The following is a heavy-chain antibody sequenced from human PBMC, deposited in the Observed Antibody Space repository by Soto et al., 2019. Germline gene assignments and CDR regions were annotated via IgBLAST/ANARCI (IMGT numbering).Heavy chain of an antibody. CDR1: GFTFSSYA. V-gene: IGHV3-30-3*01. D-gene: IGHD2-15*01. CDR2: ISYDGSNK. CDR3: ARDLNCSGGSCSSHYYYGMDV. Sequence: QVQLVESGGGVVQPGRSLRLSCAASGFTFSSYAMHWVRQAPGKGLEWVAVISYDGSNKYYADSVKGRFTISRDNSKNTLYLQMNSLRAEDTAVYYCARDLNCSGGSCSSHYYYGMDVWGQGTTVTVSS. J-gene: IGHJ6*02.